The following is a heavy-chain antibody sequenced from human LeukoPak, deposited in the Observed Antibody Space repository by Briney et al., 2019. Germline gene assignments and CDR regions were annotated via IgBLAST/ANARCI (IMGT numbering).Heavy chain of an antibody. CDR3: AKDSVHTPPYYYYYMDV. D-gene: IGHD1-1*01. CDR1: GFTFSSYE. J-gene: IGHJ6*03. V-gene: IGHV3-48*03. CDR2: ISSSGSTI. Sequence: SGGSLRLSCAASGFTFSSYEMNWVRQAPGKGLEWVSYISSSGSTIYYADSVKGRFTISRDNSKNTLYLQMNSLRAEDTAVYYCAKDSVHTPPYYYYYMDVWGKGTTVTISS.